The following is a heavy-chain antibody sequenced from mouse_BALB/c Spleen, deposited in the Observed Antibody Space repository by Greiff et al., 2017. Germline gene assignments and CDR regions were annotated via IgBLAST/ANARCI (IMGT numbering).Heavy chain of an antibody. CDR2: IDPANGNT. J-gene: IGHJ4*01. Sequence: VQLQQSGAELVKPGASVKLSCTASGFNIKDTYMHWVKQRPEQGLEWIGRIDPANGNTKYDPKFQGKATITADTSSNTAYLQLSSLTSEDTAVYYCAAMITDAMDYWGQGTSVTVSS. CDR3: AAMITDAMDY. CDR1: GFNIKDTY. V-gene: IGHV14-3*02. D-gene: IGHD2-4*01.